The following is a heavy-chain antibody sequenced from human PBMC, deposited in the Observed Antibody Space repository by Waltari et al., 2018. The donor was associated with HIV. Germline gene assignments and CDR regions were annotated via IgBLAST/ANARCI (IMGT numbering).Heavy chain of an antibody. CDR1: GYTFTAYY. CDR3: ARVLERWELHPFDY. Sequence: QVQLVQSGAEVKKTGTSVKVSCKASGYTFTAYYRHWERQAPGQGLEWMGRINPKSGDTNYAQKFQGRVTMTRDTSITTAYMELSRLRSDDTAVYYCARVLERWELHPFDYWGQGTLVTVSS. D-gene: IGHD1-26*01. CDR2: INPKSGDT. V-gene: IGHV1-2*06. J-gene: IGHJ4*02.